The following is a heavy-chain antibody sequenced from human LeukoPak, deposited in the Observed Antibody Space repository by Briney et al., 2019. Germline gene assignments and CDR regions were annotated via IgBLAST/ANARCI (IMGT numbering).Heavy chain of an antibody. CDR2: IIPIFGTA. D-gene: IGHD2-2*01. V-gene: IGHV1-69*05. J-gene: IGHJ5*02. CDR1: GGTFSSYA. CDR3: ARDGLVVVPAAPYNWFDP. Sequence: SVKVSCKASGGTFSSYAISWVRQAPGQGREWMGRIIPIFGTANYAQKFQGRVTITTDESTSTAYMELSSLRSEDTAVYYCARDGLVVVPAAPYNWFDPWGQGTLVTVSS.